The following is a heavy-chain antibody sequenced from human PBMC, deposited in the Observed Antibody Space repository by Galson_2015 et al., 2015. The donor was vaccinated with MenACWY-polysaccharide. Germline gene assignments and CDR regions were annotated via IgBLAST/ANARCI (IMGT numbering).Heavy chain of an antibody. D-gene: IGHD3-10*01. Sequence: SLRLSCAASGFTFGSYAMSWVRQAPGKGLEWVSGVSASGGSTVYTDSAKGRFTMSRDNSKRSLYLQMNGLRAGDTAVYYCAKDTGPGEYAYSWGTFDIGGRGTMVTVSS. CDR3: AKDTGPGEYAYSWGTFDI. CDR1: GFTFGSYA. V-gene: IGHV3-23*01. J-gene: IGHJ3*02. CDR2: VSASGGST.